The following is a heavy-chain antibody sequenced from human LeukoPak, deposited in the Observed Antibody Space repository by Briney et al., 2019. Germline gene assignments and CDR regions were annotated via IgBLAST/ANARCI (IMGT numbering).Heavy chain of an antibody. CDR2: INHSGST. J-gene: IGHJ2*01. V-gene: IGHV4-34*01. CDR3: ARASCSSTSCSRGWYFDL. D-gene: IGHD2-2*01. Sequence: PSETLSLTCAVYGGSFSGYYWSWIRQPPGKGLEWIGEINHSGSTNYNPSLKSRVTISVDTSKNQFSLKLSSVTAADTAVYYCARASCSSTSCSRGWYFDLWGRGTLVTVSS. CDR1: GGSFSGYY.